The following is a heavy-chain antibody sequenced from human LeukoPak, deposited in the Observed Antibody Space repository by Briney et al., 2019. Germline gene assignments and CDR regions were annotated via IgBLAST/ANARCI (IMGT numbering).Heavy chain of an antibody. V-gene: IGHV3-23*01. D-gene: IGHD5-18*01. Sequence: GRSLSLSCVVSGFTFSSYAMSWVRQAPGKGLEWVSAISGSGGSTYYADSVKGRFTISRDNSKNTLYLQMNSLRAEDTAVYYCAKDPTWIQLWPHNWFDPWGQGTLVTVSS. CDR3: AKDPTWIQLWPHNWFDP. J-gene: IGHJ5*02. CDR1: GFTFSSYA. CDR2: ISGSGGST.